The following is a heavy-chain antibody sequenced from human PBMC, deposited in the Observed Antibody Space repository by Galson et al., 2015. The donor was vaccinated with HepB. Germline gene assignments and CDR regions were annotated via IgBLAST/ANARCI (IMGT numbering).Heavy chain of an antibody. CDR3: ARGSSSSGWYGMLIDY. CDR2: TYYRSKWYN. CDR1: GDSVSSNSAA. Sequence: CAISGDSVSSNSAAWNRIRQSPSRGLEWLGRTYYRSKWYNDYAVSVKSRITINPDTSKNQFSLQLNSVTPEDTAVYYCARGSSSSGWYGMLIDYWGQGTLVTVSS. V-gene: IGHV6-1*01. D-gene: IGHD6-19*01. J-gene: IGHJ4*02.